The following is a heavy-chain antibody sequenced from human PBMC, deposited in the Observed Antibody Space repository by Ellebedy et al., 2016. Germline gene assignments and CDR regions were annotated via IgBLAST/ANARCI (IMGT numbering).Heavy chain of an antibody. CDR2: ISTTGDYT. CDR3: ARDLATTFGGILVPGRGAVDY. D-gene: IGHD3-16*02. Sequence: GGSLRLSXVASGFTFNTYAMSWVRQAPGKGLEWVSSISTTGDYTYYADSVKGRFTISRDNSNNTLYLQINSLRVEDMALYYCARDLATTFGGILVPGRGAVDYWGQGTLVTVSS. J-gene: IGHJ4*02. CDR1: GFTFNTYA. V-gene: IGHV3-23*01.